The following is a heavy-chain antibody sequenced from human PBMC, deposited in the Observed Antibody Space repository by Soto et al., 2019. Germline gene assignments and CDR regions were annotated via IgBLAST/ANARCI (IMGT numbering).Heavy chain of an antibody. Sequence: SETLSLTCAVSGGSISSGGYSWSWIRQPPGKGLEWIGYIYHSGSTYYNPSLKSRVTISVDRSKNQFSLKLSSVTAADTAVYYCARGKAAAPYYFDYWGQRTLVTVSS. CDR1: GGSISSGGYS. J-gene: IGHJ4*02. CDR3: ARGKAAAPYYFDY. CDR2: IYHSGST. D-gene: IGHD6-13*01. V-gene: IGHV4-30-2*01.